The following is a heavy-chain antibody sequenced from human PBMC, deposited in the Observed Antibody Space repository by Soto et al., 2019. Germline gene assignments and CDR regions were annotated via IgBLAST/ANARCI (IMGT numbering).Heavy chain of an antibody. CDR2: MSYDGSNK. CDR3: ARGTTTSAFSAMDV. Sequence: GGSLRLSCAASGFPFSNNAMDWVRPPPGKGLEWVAVMSYDGSNKYIAESVKGRFTISRDNSKNTLFLQMNSLRAEDTAVYYCARGTTTSAFSAMDVWGQGTTVTVSS. CDR1: GFPFSNNA. J-gene: IGHJ6*02. V-gene: IGHV3-30-3*01. D-gene: IGHD1-1*01.